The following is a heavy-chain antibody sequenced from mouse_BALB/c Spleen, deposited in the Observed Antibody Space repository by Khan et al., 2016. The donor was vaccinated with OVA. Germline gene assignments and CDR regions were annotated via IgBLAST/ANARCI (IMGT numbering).Heavy chain of an antibody. CDR2: INPYNDYT. Sequence: EVQLEESGPELVKPGASVKMSCKASGYTFTSYDMYWVKQKPGQGLEWIGYINPYNDYTKFNEKFKGKATLTSDKSSSTAYMELSSLTSEDSAIYFCARGVFWLQTWFAYWGQGTLVTVSA. CDR3: ARGVFWLQTWFAY. V-gene: IGHV1S136*01. D-gene: IGHD1-2*01. CDR1: GYTFTSYD. J-gene: IGHJ3*01.